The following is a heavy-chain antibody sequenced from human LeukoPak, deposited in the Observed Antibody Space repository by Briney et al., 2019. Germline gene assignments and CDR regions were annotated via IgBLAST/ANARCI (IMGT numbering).Heavy chain of an antibody. CDR2: ISRSGSTI. J-gene: IGHJ4*02. CDR1: EFNFSSYE. Sequence: GGSLRLSCAASEFNFSSYEMNWVRQAPGKGLEWVSYISRSGSTIYYADSVKGRFTISRDNAKNSLYLQMNSLRAEDTAVYYCARDGGYYYDSSGYYWGQGTLVTVSS. CDR3: ARDGGYYYDSSGYY. D-gene: IGHD3-22*01. V-gene: IGHV3-48*03.